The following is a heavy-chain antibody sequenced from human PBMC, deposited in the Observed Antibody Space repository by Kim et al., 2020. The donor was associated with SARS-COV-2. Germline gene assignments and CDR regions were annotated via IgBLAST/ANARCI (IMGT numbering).Heavy chain of an antibody. CDR2: MNPNSGNT. J-gene: IGHJ4*02. V-gene: IGHV1-8*01. D-gene: IGHD7-27*01. CDR1: GYTFTSYD. CDR3: AILRLGINIYFVY. Sequence: ASVKVSCKASGYTFTSYDINWVRQAPGQGLEWMGWMNPNSGNTGYAQKFQGRVTMTRNTSISTAYMELSSLRSEDTAVYYCAILRLGINIYFVYWGQGTLVTSSS.